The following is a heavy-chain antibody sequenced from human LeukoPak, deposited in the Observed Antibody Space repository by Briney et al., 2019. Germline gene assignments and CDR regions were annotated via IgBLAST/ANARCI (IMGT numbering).Heavy chain of an antibody. CDR1: GFTFEYYA. CDR3: TRDTYKGYSYGYADDAFDI. D-gene: IGHD5-18*01. Sequence: GGSLRLSCAASGFTFEYYAMHWVRQAPGKGLEWVSLISGDGSRSNYVDSVKGRFTISRDNSKDSLYLQMDSLKTEDTAVYYYTRDTYKGYSYGYADDAFDIWGQGTMVTVSS. J-gene: IGHJ3*02. CDR2: ISGDGSRS. V-gene: IGHV3-43*02.